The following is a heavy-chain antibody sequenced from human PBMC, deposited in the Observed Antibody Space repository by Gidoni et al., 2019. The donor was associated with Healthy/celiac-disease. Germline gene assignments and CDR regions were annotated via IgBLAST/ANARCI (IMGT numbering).Heavy chain of an antibody. CDR2: ISSSGSTI. CDR3: AREFNDLIRYYYYYMDV. D-gene: IGHD3-3*01. V-gene: IGHV3-48*03. J-gene: IGHJ6*03. Sequence: EVQLVESGGGLVQPGGSLRLSCAASGFTFSSYEMNWVRQAPGKGLEWVSYISSSGSTIYYADSVKGRFTISRDNAKNSLYLQMNSLRAEDTAVYYCAREFNDLIRYYYYYMDVWGKGTTVTVSS. CDR1: GFTFSSYE.